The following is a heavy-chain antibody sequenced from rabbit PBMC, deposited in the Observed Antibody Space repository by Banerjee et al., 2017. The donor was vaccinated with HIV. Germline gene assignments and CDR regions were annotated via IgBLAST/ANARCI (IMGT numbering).Heavy chain of an antibody. D-gene: IGHD6-1*01. CDR3: ARRYAGYADGYVAFNL. J-gene: IGHJ4*01. V-gene: IGHV1S40*01. CDR2: MTTGDGST. CDR1: EFTLSTYY. Sequence: QSLEESGGDLVKPGASLTLTCTASEFTLSTYYICWVRQAPGKGLEWVACMTTGDGSTYYANWAKGRFTISRTSSTTVTLQMTSLTAADTATYFCARRYAGYADGYVAFNLWGPGTLVTVS.